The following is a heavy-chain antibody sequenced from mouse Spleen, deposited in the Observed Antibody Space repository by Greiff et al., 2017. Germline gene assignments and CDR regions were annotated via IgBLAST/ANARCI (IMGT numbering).Heavy chain of an antibody. V-gene: IGHV1-5*01. CDR3: TRKVYDGYYSMDY. CDR2: IYPGNSDT. D-gene: IGHD2-3*01. CDR1: GYTFTSYW. J-gene: IGHJ4*01. Sequence: EVQLQQSGTVLARPGASVKMSCKTSGYTFTSYWMHWVKQRPGQGLEWIGAIYPGNSDTSYNQKFKGKAKLTAVTSASTAYMELSSLTNEDSAVYYCTRKVYDGYYSMDYWGQGTSVTVSS.